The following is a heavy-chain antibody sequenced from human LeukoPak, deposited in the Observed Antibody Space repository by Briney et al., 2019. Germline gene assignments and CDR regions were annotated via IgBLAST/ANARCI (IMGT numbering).Heavy chain of an antibody. Sequence: PSETLSLTCTVSGGSISSYYWSWIRQPPRKGLEWIGDIYYSGSTNYNPSLKSRVTISVDTSKNQFSLKLSSVTAADTAVYYCARQYTSSWAYWFDPWGQGTLVTVSS. CDR3: ARQYTSSWAYWFDP. J-gene: IGHJ5*02. CDR2: IYYSGST. D-gene: IGHD6-13*01. V-gene: IGHV4-59*01. CDR1: GGSISSYY.